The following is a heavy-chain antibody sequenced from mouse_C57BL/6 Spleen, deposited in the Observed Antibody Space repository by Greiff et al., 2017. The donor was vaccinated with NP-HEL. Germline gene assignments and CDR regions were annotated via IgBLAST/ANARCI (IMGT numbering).Heavy chain of an antibody. CDR2: ISNLAYSI. V-gene: IGHV5-15*01. CDR3: ASVYYGSSYVGPWFAY. D-gene: IGHD1-1*01. Sequence: EVQLMESGGGLVQPGGSLKLSCAASGFTFSDYGMAWVRQAPRKGPEWVAFISNLAYSIYYADTVTGRFTISRENAKNTLYLEMSSLRSEDTAMYYCASVYYGSSYVGPWFAYWGQGTLVTVSA. J-gene: IGHJ3*01. CDR1: GFTFSDYG.